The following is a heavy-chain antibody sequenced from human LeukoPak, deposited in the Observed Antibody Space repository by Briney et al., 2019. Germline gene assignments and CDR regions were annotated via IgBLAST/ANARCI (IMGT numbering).Heavy chain of an antibody. Sequence: SETLSLTCTVSGGSISSSSYYWGWIRQPPGKGLEWIGGIYYSGSTYYNPSLKSRVTISVDTSKNQFSLKLSSVTAADTAVYYCARIYGRGAFDIWGQGTMVTVSS. D-gene: IGHD5-12*01. CDR2: IYYSGST. CDR3: ARIYGRGAFDI. V-gene: IGHV4-39*01. J-gene: IGHJ3*02. CDR1: GGSISSSSYY.